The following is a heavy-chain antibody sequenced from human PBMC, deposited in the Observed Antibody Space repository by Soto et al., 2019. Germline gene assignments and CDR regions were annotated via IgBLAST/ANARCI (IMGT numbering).Heavy chain of an antibody. D-gene: IGHD3-10*01. J-gene: IGHJ4*02. CDR3: AEAVGSGSYGFDY. CDR2: ISGSGGST. Sequence: EVQLLESGGGLVQPGGSLRLSCAASGFTFSSYAMSWVRQAPGKGLEWVSAISGSGGSTYYADSVKGRFTISRDNSKNTLYLQMNSLRAEDTAVYYCAEAVGSGSYGFDYWGQGTLVTVSS. V-gene: IGHV3-23*01. CDR1: GFTFSSYA.